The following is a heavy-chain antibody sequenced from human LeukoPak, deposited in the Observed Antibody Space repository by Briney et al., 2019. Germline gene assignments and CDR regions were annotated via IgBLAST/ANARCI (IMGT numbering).Heavy chain of an antibody. CDR3: VREEFGNVYFDY. CDR2: ISYDGRNK. J-gene: IGHJ4*02. V-gene: IGHV3-30*04. D-gene: IGHD3-10*01. Sequence: GGSLRLSCGASGFIFRDHAMHWVRQAPGKGLEWVAVISYDGRNKYYADSVKGRFTISRDNSENTLYLQVNSLRTDDTAVYYCVREEFGNVYFDYWGQGTLVTVSS. CDR1: GFIFRDHA.